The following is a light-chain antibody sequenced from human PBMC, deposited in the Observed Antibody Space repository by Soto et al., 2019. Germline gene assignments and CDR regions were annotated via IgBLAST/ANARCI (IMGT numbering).Light chain of an antibody. CDR3: QQYATSPWK. V-gene: IGKV3-20*01. Sequence: EIVLTQSPGTLSLSPGERATLSCRASQTVDTNYLAWYQQIPGQAPRLLIYGASTRATGIPDRFSGSGSGTDFTLTISRLDPEDSAVYYCQQYATSPWKLGQGTKVDIK. CDR2: GAS. CDR1: QTVDTNY. J-gene: IGKJ1*01.